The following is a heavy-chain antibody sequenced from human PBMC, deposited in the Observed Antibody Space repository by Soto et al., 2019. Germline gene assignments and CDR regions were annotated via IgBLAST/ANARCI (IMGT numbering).Heavy chain of an antibody. Sequence: WGSLRLSCAASGFSFSTYGMHWVRQAPGKGLEWVAVIWHDGSKTYYADSVKGRLIISRDNSKNTLYVQINSLRAEDRGVYFCARGSIVAAEYGMDVWGQGTTVTVSS. J-gene: IGHJ6*02. CDR3: ARGSIVAAEYGMDV. D-gene: IGHD6-13*01. V-gene: IGHV3-33*01. CDR1: GFSFSTYG. CDR2: IWHDGSKT.